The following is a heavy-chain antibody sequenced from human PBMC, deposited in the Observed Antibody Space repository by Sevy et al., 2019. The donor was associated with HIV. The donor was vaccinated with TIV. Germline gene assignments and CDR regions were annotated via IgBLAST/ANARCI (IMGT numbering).Heavy chain of an antibody. CDR2: IYSDGRT. CDR3: ARDRYYDASGYYYYYYGMDV. Sequence: GGSLRLSCAASGFTFSSYGIHWVRQAPGKGLELVSVIYSDGRTYYADSVKGRFTISRDNSKNTLYLHMNNLRPEDTAVYYCARDRYYDASGYYYYYYGMDVWGQGTTVTVSS. CDR1: GFTFSSYG. V-gene: IGHV3-66*01. D-gene: IGHD3-22*01. J-gene: IGHJ6*02.